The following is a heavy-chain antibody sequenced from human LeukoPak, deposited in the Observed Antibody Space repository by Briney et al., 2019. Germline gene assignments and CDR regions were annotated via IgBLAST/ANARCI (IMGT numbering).Heavy chain of an antibody. CDR3: AKGRDGYKS. J-gene: IGHJ4*02. CDR1: GFTFSSYG. D-gene: IGHD5-24*01. V-gene: IGHV3-30*18. CDR2: ISYDGSNK. Sequence: PGGSLRLSCAASGFTFSSYGMHWVRQAPGKGLEWVAVISYDGSNKYYADSVKGRFTISRDNSKNTLYLQMNSLRAEDTAVYYCAKGRDGYKSWGQGTLVTVSS.